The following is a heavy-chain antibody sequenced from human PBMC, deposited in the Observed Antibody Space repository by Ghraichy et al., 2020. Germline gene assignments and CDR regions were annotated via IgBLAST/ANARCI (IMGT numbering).Heavy chain of an antibody. CDR1: GFTFSGYS. V-gene: IGHV3-21*01. CDR3: ARGGVGYSSGNPDGFDI. D-gene: IGHD5-18*01. J-gene: IGHJ3*02. Sequence: GESLNISCAASGFTFSGYSMNWVRQAPGKGLEWVSSISSSSNYIYYADSVKGRFTISRDKDKNSLYLQMNSLRAEDTAVYYCARGGVGYSSGNPDGFDIWGQGTMVTVSS. CDR2: ISSSSNYI.